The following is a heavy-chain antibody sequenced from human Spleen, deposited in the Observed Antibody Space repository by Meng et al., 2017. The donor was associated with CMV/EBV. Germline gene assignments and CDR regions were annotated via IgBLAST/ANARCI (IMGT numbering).Heavy chain of an antibody. CDR1: GFTVSRML. CDR2: IYRGGDI. CDR3: VRGTDYGEYSIDY. Sequence: LSCAASGFTVSRMLMGWIRQDPGKGTEWVSFIYRGGDIYYTDSVKGRFTISRSNNTLFLQMNSLRPEDTAVYYCVRGTDYGEYSIDYWGQGTLVTVSS. D-gene: IGHD4-17*01. J-gene: IGHJ4*02. V-gene: IGHV3-66*02.